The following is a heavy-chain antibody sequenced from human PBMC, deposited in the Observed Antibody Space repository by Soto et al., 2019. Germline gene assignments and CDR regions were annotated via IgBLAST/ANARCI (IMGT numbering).Heavy chain of an antibody. Sequence: QVQLVQSGAEVKKPGASVKVSCKASGYTFTSYGISWVRQAPGQGLEWMGWISAYNGNTNYAQKLQGRVTMTTDTSTSTAYMELRSLRSDDTAVYYCARDGYCSSTSCYRDYYYGIDVWGQGTTVTVSS. CDR2: ISAYNGNT. J-gene: IGHJ6*02. D-gene: IGHD2-2*03. CDR3: ARDGYCSSTSCYRDYYYGIDV. CDR1: GYTFTSYG. V-gene: IGHV1-18*01.